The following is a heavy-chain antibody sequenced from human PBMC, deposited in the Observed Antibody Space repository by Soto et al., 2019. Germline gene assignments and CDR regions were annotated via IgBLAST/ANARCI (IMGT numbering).Heavy chain of an antibody. Sequence: EVKLLQSGGGFVQPGGSLRLSCVASGFNFGNYAMNWVRQAPGRGLEWVSLISSSGDTTYYADSLKGRFTISRDNSKNTLFLHMDNLTVEDTAVYYCAKDPGSISMTAILGLDLWGQGTLVTVSS. J-gene: IGHJ5*02. V-gene: IGHV3-23*01. CDR2: ISSSGDTT. D-gene: IGHD3-22*01. CDR3: AKDPGSISMTAILGLDL. CDR1: GFNFGNYA.